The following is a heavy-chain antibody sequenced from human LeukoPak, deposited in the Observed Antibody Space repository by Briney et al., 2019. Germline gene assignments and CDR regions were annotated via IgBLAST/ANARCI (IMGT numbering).Heavy chain of an antibody. CDR1: GFTFSSYA. J-gene: IGHJ4*02. CDR2: ISYDGINK. Sequence: GGSLGLSCVASGFTFSSYAMHWVRQAPGKGLEWVTVISYDGINKYYADSVKGRFTNSRDNSKNTVYLQMNSLRGEDTAVYYCARGRNVDTSMVNDYWGQGTLVTVSS. V-gene: IGHV3-30*04. D-gene: IGHD5-18*01. CDR3: ARGRNVDTSMVNDY.